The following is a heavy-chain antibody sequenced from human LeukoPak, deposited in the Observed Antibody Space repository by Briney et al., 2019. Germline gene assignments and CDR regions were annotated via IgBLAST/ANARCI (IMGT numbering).Heavy chain of an antibody. Sequence: SETLSLTCTVSGGSISSSSYYWGWIRQPPGKGLEWIGYIYYSGSTNYNPSLKSRVTISVDTSKNQFSLKLSSVTAADTAVYYCARGMGSPQSFDYWGQGTLVTVSS. CDR1: GGSISSSSYY. D-gene: IGHD3-10*01. J-gene: IGHJ4*02. CDR3: ARGMGSPQSFDY. V-gene: IGHV4-61*05. CDR2: IYYSGST.